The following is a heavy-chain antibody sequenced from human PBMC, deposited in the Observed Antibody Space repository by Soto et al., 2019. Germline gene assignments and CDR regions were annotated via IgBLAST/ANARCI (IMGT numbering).Heavy chain of an antibody. CDR3: ARGVSAGVDY. V-gene: IGHV1-8*01. D-gene: IGHD1-26*01. Sequence: QVQLVQSGAEVREPGASVKVSCKASGYSFTRLDINWVRQTAGQGREWMGWMEPSTGRTGYAQKFQGRVTMTRDTSINTAYMELTTLTSDDTAFYYCARGVSAGVDYWGQGTLVSVSS. CDR2: MEPSTGRT. CDR1: GYSFTRLD. J-gene: IGHJ4*02.